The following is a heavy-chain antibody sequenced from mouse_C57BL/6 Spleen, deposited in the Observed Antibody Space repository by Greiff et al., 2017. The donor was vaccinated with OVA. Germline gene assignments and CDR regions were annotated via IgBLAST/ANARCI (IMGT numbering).Heavy chain of an antibody. V-gene: IGHV10-1*01. D-gene: IGHD2-3*01. CDR2: IRSKSNNYAT. CDR3: VEWLLQDFDV. CDR1: GFSFNTYA. J-gene: IGHJ1*03. Sequence: VQLKQSGGGLVQPKGSLKLSCAASGFSFNTYAMNWVRQAPGKGLEWVARIRSKSNNYATYYAVSVKARFTISRDDSESMLYLQMNNFRTEGTTMYYCVEWLLQDFDVWGTGTTVTVSS.